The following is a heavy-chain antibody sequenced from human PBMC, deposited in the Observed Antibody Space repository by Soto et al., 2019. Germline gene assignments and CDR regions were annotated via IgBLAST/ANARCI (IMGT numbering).Heavy chain of an antibody. CDR2: IKSDGSGT. CDR1: GFTFSSYW. J-gene: IGHJ4*02. V-gene: IGHV3-74*01. Sequence: EVQLVESGGGLVQPGGSLRLSCAASGFTFSSYWMHWVRQAPGKGLMWVSRIKSDGSGTYNADSVKGRLTISRDNAKNTVYLQMKSLRAADMAVYFCARGDGASYDGNGYLGRHWGQGTLVTVSS. D-gene: IGHD5-18*01. CDR3: ARGDGASYDGNGYLGRH.